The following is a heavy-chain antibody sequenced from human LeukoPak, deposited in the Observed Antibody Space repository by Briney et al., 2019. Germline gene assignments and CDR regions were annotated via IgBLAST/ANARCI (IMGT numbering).Heavy chain of an antibody. V-gene: IGHV1-2*04. D-gene: IGHD1-26*01. Sequence: ASVKVSCKASGYTFTGYYMHWVRQAPGQGLEWMGWINPNSGGTNYAQKFQGWVTMTRDTSISTAYMELSRLRSDDTAVYYCARVLNGGDSGSPPWAFDIWGQGTMVTVSS. CDR3: ARVLNGGDSGSPPWAFDI. CDR2: INPNSGGT. J-gene: IGHJ3*02. CDR1: GYTFTGYY.